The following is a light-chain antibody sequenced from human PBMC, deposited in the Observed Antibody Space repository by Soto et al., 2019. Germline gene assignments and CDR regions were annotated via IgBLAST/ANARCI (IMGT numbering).Light chain of an antibody. CDR1: QSVRSNY. J-gene: IGKJ2*01. CDR2: DSS. V-gene: IGKV3-20*01. Sequence: IVLTQSPGTLSLSPGERATLSCGASQSVRSNYLAWYQQKPGQAPRLLIYDSSRRATGIPDRFSATGSGTDFTLTIIRLEPEDYAVYLCQQYGGSPPYTFGQGTKVEIK. CDR3: QQYGGSPPYT.